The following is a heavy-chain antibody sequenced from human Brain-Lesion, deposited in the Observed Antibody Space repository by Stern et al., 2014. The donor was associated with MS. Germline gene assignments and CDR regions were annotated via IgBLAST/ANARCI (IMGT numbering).Heavy chain of an antibody. CDR2: INPNTGGT. J-gene: IGHJ6*02. D-gene: IGHD3-3*01. CDR1: GYIFTGYY. Sequence: QVQLVQSGAEVKKPGASVKVSCKTSGYIFTGYYIHWVRQAPGQRLEWMAWINPNTGGTKYAQKFQGRVTMSRDTSISTAYVELSSLTSDDTAVYYCARDQRGITIFGVVTDYYYLXMDVWGQGTTVTVSS. CDR3: ARDQRGITIFGVVTDYYYLXMDV. V-gene: IGHV1-2*02.